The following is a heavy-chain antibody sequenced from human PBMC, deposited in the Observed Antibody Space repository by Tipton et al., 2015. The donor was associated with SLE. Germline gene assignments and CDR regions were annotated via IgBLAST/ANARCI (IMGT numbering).Heavy chain of an antibody. CDR2: IYYSGST. CDR3: ARGRELPYGDFDY. D-gene: IGHD1-26*01. V-gene: IGHV4-61*01. J-gene: IGHJ4*02. Sequence: LRLSCTVSGGSVSSGSYYWSWIRQPPGKGLEWIGYIYYSGSTNYNPSLKSRVTISVDTSKNQFSLKLSSVTAADTAVYYCARGRELPYGDFDYWGQGTLVTVSS. CDR1: GGSVSSGSYY.